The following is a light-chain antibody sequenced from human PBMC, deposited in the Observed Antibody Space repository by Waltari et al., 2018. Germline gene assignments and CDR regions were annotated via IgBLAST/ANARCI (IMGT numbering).Light chain of an antibody. CDR2: PVP. V-gene: IGLV2-14*01. CDR3: TSYTTSSTLV. J-gene: IGLJ1*01. CDR1: SSDVGAYDY. Sequence: QSALTQPASVSGSPGRSITISCTGTSSDVGAYDYISWYQQLPGKAPKLLLYPVPYRPAWVPDRFSGSKSGKMASLTISGLQADDDADYYCTSYTTSSTLVFGTGTKVTVL.